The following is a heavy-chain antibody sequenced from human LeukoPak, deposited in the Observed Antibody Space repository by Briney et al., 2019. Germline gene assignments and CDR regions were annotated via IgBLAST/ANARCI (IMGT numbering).Heavy chain of an antibody. CDR3: AKDYCSSTSCPYYYYGMDV. CDR1: GFTFDDYA. J-gene: IGHJ6*02. Sequence: GRSLRLSCAASGFTFDDYAMHWVRQAPGKGLEWVSGISWNSSNIDYADSVKGRFTISRDNAKNSLYLQMNSLRTEDTALYYCAKDYCSSTSCPYYYYGMDVWGQGTTVTASS. V-gene: IGHV3-9*01. CDR2: ISWNSSNI. D-gene: IGHD2-2*01.